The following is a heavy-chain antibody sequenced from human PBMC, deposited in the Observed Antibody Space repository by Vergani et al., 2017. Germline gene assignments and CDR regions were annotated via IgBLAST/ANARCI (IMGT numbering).Heavy chain of an antibody. CDR1: GGSFSGYY. J-gene: IGHJ4*02. V-gene: IGHV4-34*01. D-gene: IGHD3-10*01. CDR3: AARDYYGSGIVEDY. Sequence: QVQLQQWGAGLLKPSETLSLTCAVYGGSFSGYYWSWIRQPPGKGLEWIGEINHSGSTNYNPSLKSRVTISVDTSKNQFSLKLSSVTAADTAVYYCAARDYYGSGIVEDYWGQGTLVTVSS. CDR2: INHSGST.